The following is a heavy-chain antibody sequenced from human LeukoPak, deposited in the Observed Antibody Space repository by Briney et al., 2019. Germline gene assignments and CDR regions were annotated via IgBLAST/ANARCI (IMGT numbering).Heavy chain of an antibody. CDR1: GGSINSYY. V-gene: IGHV4-39*01. J-gene: IGHJ1*01. Sequence: SETLSLTCTVSGGSINSYYWGWIRQPPGKGLEWIGTIYYSGSTYYNPSLKSRFTISVDTSKNQFSMKLSSVTAADTAVYYCARVLLWFGEFPEYFQYWGQGTLVTVSS. CDR2: IYYSGST. CDR3: ARVLLWFGEFPEYFQY. D-gene: IGHD3-10*01.